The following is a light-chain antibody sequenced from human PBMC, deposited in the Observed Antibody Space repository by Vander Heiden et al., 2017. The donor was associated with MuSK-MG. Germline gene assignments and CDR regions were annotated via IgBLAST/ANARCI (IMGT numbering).Light chain of an antibody. CDR1: QSVSSY. V-gene: IGKV3-11*01. Sequence: EIVLTQSPATLSLSPGETATLSCRASQSVSSYLAWYQQKPGQAPRLLIYDASNRATGIPARFSGSGSGTDFTLTISSLEPEDFAVYYCQQRSNWPRGTFGHGTKVDIK. J-gene: IGKJ3*01. CDR3: QQRSNWPRGT. CDR2: DAS.